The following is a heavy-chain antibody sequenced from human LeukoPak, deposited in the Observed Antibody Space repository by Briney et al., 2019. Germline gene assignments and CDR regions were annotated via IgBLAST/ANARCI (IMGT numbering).Heavy chain of an antibody. J-gene: IGHJ4*02. CDR1: GFIFSDYY. V-gene: IGHV3-53*01. D-gene: IGHD4-17*01. Sequence: GGSLRLSCAASGFIFSDYYVDWVRQAPGKGLEWVSVIYSGGSTYYADSVKGRFTISRDNSKNTLYLQMNSLRAEDTAVYYCASLLPTVTTGLDYWGQGTLVTVSS. CDR3: ASLLPTVTTGLDY. CDR2: IYSGGST.